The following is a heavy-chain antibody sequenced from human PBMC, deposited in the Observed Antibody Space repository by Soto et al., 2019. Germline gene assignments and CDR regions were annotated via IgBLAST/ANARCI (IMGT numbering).Heavy chain of an antibody. V-gene: IGHV1-2*04. CDR2: INPNSGGT. J-gene: IGHJ3*02. Sequence: VSVKVSCKASGYTFTGYYMHWVRQAPGQGLEWMGWINPNSGGTNYAQKFQGWVTMTRDTSISTAYMELSRLRSDDTAVYYCARGPPGGAFDIWGQGTMVNVSS. D-gene: IGHD3-10*01. CDR3: ARGPPGGAFDI. CDR1: GYTFTGYY.